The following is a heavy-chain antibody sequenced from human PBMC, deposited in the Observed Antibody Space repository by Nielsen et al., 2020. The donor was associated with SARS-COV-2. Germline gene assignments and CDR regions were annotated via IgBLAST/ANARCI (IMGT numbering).Heavy chain of an antibody. CDR3: ARGKCQLLVYYYYYYMDV. CDR2: INAGNGNT. J-gene: IGHJ6*03. D-gene: IGHD2-2*01. Sequence: ASVKVSCKASGYTFTSYAMHWVRQAPGQRLEWMGWINAGNGNTKYSQKFQGRVTITRDTSASTAYMELSSLRSEDTAVYYCARGKCQLLVYYYYYYMDVWGKGTTVTVSS. V-gene: IGHV1-3*01. CDR1: GYTFTSYA.